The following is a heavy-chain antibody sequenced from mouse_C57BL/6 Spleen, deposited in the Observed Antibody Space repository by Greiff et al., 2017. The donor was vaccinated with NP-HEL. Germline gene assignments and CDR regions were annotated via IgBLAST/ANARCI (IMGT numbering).Heavy chain of an antibody. CDR3: ARDRPKTAQAIFAY. D-gene: IGHD3-2*02. CDR1: GFTFSSYA. Sequence: EVQLVESGGGLVKPGGSLKLSCAASGFTFSSYAMSWVRQTPEKRLEWVATISDGGSYTYYPDNVKGRFTISRDNAKNNLYLQMSHLKSEDTAMYYCARDRPKTAQAIFAYWGQGTLVTVSA. V-gene: IGHV5-4*01. CDR2: ISDGGSYT. J-gene: IGHJ3*01.